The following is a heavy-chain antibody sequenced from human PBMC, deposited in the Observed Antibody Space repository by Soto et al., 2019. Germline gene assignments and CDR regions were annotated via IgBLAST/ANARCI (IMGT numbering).Heavy chain of an antibody. CDR2: IYYSGST. CDR3: ARHLRVVAATSDY. Sequence: PSETLSLTCTVSGGSISSSSYYWGWIRQPPGKGLEWIGSIYYSGSTYYNPSLKSRVTISVDTSKNQFSLKLSSVTAADTAVYYCARHLRVVAATSDYWGQGTLVTVSS. J-gene: IGHJ4*02. V-gene: IGHV4-39*01. D-gene: IGHD2-15*01. CDR1: GGSISSSSYY.